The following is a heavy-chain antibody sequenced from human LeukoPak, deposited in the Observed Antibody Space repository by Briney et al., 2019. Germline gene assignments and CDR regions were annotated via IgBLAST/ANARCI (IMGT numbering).Heavy chain of an antibody. V-gene: IGHV4-4*07. Sequence: SETLSLTCTVSGGSISSYHWSWIRQSAGKGLEWIGRIYTSGSTDYNPSLKSRVTMSVDTSKNQFSLKLSSVTAADTAMYYCARNGGSGTYYDGSFDYWGQGTLVTVSS. CDR2: IYTSGST. CDR1: GGSISSYH. CDR3: ARNGGSGTYYDGSFDY. D-gene: IGHD1-26*01. J-gene: IGHJ4*02.